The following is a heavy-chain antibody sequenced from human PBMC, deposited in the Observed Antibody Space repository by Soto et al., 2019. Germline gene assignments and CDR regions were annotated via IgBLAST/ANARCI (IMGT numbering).Heavy chain of an antibody. V-gene: IGHV3-74*03. J-gene: IGHJ3*02. CDR1: GFTFGSYW. CDR2: INSDGRSS. D-gene: IGHD1-26*01. CDR3: TRSIGSFDAFDI. Sequence: GGSLRLSCAASGFTFGSYWMHWVRQAPGKGLVWVSRINSDGRSSSYTDSVKGRFTISRDNAKNTLYLEMNTLRAEDTVVYYCTRSIGSFDAFDIWGPGTMVTVSS.